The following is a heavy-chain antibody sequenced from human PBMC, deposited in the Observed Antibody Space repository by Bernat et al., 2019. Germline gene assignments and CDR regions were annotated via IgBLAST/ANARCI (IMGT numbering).Heavy chain of an antibody. CDR2: IYYSGST. CDR1: GGSISSYY. V-gene: IGHV4-59*01. CDR3: ARAYEPNSLDY. J-gene: IGHJ4*02. Sequence: QVQLQESGPGLVKPSETLSLTCTVSGGSISSYYWSWIRQPPGKGLEWIGYIYYSGSTNYNPSLKSRVTISVDTSKNQFSLKLSSVTAADTAVYYCARAYEPNSLDYWGQGTLVTVSS. D-gene: IGHD5-12*01.